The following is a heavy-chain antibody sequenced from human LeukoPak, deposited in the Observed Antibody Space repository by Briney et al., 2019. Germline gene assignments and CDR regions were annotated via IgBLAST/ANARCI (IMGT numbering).Heavy chain of an antibody. V-gene: IGHV1-2*04. CDR1: GYTFTGYY. J-gene: IGHJ6*02. CDR2: INPNSGGT. Sequence: ASVKVSCKASGYTFTGYYMHWVRQAPGQGLEWMGWINPNSGGTNYAQKFQGWVTMTRDTSISTAYMELSRLRSDDTAVYYCAREALRMDYYYGMDVWGQGTTVTVSS. CDR3: AREALRMDYYYGMDV. D-gene: IGHD3-10*01.